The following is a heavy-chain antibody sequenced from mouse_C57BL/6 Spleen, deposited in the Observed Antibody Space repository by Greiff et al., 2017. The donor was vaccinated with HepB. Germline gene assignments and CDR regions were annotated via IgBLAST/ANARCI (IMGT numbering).Heavy chain of an antibody. J-gene: IGHJ4*01. Sequence: QVQLQQSGPELVKPGASVKISCKASGYAFSSSWMNWVKQRPGQGLEWIGRIYPGDGDTNYNGKFKGKATLTADKSSSTAYMQLSNLTSEDSAVYFSARYGLYYYGNSYDYYAMDYWGLGTSVTVSS. CDR3: ARYGLYYYGNSYDYYAMDY. D-gene: IGHD1-1*01. CDR1: GYAFSSSW. V-gene: IGHV1-82*01. CDR2: IYPGDGDT.